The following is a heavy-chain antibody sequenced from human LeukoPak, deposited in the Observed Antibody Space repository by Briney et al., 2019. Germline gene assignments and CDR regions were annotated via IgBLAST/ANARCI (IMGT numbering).Heavy chain of an antibody. J-gene: IGHJ4*02. V-gene: IGHV3-23*01. CDR3: AKALTGWGAYDY. CDR2: ISGSGSDT. D-gene: IGHD3-9*01. CDR1: GFTFSGYA. Sequence: GGSLRLSCAGSGFTFSGYAMSWVRQAPGKGLEWVSAISGSGSDTFYADSVKGRFTISRDNSKNTLSVLMNSLRAEGTAVYYCAKALTGWGAYDYWGQGALVTGSS.